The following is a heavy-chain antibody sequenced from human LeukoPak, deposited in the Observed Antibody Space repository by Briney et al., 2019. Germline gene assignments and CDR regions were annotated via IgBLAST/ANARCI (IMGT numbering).Heavy chain of an antibody. J-gene: IGHJ6*02. Sequence: PGRSLRLSCAASGFTFSSYGMHWVRQAPGKGLEWVAVIWYDGSNKYYADSVKGRFTISRDNSKNTLYPQMNSLRAEDTAVYYCARDPGYGGNSLYYYYYGMDVWGQGTTVTVSS. CDR2: IWYDGSNK. CDR3: ARDPGYGGNSLYYYYYGMDV. D-gene: IGHD4-23*01. CDR1: GFTFSSYG. V-gene: IGHV3-33*01.